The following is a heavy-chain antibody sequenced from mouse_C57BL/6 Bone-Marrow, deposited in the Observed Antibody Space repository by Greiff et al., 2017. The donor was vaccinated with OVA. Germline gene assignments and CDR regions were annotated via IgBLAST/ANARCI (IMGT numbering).Heavy chain of an antibody. V-gene: IGHV5-4*03. CDR1: GFTFSSYA. CDR3: AGPGTGNYAMDY. J-gene: IGHJ4*01. D-gene: IGHD4-1*01. CDR2: ISDGGSYT. Sequence: EVKLMESGGGLVKPGGSLKLSCAASGFTFSSYAMSWVRQTPEKRLEWVATISDGGSYTYYPDNVKGRFTISRDNAKNNLYLQMSHLKSEDTAMYYCAGPGTGNYAMDYWGQGTSVTVSS.